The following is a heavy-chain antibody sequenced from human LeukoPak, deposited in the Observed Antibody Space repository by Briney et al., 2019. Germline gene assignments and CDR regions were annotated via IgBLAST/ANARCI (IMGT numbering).Heavy chain of an antibody. CDR1: GDSIGTYY. CDR3: AREGRYCSGGSCYSGVGY. CDR2: VHYTGST. Sequence: SETLSLTCTVFGDSIGTYYWNWIRQPPGKGLEWIAYVHYTGSTNYNPSLKSRVSISIDTSKNQFSLKLSSVTAADTAVYYCAREGRYCSGGSCYSGVGYWGQGTLVTVSS. D-gene: IGHD2-15*01. V-gene: IGHV4-59*01. J-gene: IGHJ4*02.